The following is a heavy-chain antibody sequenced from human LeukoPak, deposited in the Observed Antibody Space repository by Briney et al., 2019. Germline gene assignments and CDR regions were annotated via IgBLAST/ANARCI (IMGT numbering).Heavy chain of an antibody. Sequence: ASVKVSCKATDYTFTSYGISWVRQARGQGLEWMGWIIPYDGNTYYAQNLQGRVSMTTDTSTTTAYMVLTSLTSDDTAVYYCARGGTTSWVGSFDHWGQGTLVTVSS. CDR1: DYTFTSYG. D-gene: IGHD1-14*01. V-gene: IGHV1-18*01. CDR3: ARGGTTSWVGSFDH. J-gene: IGHJ4*02. CDR2: IIPYDGNT.